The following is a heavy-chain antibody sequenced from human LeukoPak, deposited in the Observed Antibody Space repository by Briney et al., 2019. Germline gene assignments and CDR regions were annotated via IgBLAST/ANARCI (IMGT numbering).Heavy chain of an antibody. CDR1: GFTFSAYG. J-gene: IGHJ6*02. Sequence: GGSLRLSCEASGFTFSAYGMHWVRQAPGKGLEWVAVIWYDGSNKNYADSVKGRFTISRDNSKNALYLQMNSLRAEDTAVYYCARGGRTTWHGMDVWGQGTTVTVSS. CDR2: IWYDGSNK. V-gene: IGHV3-33*01. D-gene: IGHD4-17*01. CDR3: ARGGRTTWHGMDV.